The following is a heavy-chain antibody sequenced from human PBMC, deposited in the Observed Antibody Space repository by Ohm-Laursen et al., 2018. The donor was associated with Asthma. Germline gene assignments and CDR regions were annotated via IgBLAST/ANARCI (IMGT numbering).Heavy chain of an antibody. D-gene: IGHD5-12*01. CDR2: IYSGGST. CDR3: ARDHSGYDTYYYYGMDV. V-gene: IGHV3-53*01. CDR1: GFTVSSNY. Sequence: SLRLSCSASGFTVSSNYMSWVRQAPGKGLEWVSVIYSGGSTYYADSVKGRFTISRDNSKNTLYLQTNSLRAEDTAVYYCARDHSGYDTYYYYGMDVWGQGTTVTVSS. J-gene: IGHJ6*02.